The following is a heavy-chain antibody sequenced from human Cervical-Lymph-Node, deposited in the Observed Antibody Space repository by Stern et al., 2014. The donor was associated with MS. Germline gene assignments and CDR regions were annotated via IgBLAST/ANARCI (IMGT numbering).Heavy chain of an antibody. CDR2: IYYSGST. Sequence: QVQLQESGPGLVKPSETLSLTCTVSGGSISSYYWSWIRQPPGKGLEWIGDIYYSGSTNYNPSLKSRVTISVDTSKNQFSLKLSSVTAADTAVYYCARGHDYGDYGPYGMDVWGQGTTVTVSS. D-gene: IGHD4-17*01. CDR3: ARGHDYGDYGPYGMDV. V-gene: IGHV4-59*01. J-gene: IGHJ6*02. CDR1: GGSISSYY.